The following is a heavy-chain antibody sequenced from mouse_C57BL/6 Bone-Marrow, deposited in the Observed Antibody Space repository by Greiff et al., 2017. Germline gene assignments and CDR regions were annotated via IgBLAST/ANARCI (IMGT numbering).Heavy chain of an antibody. V-gene: IGHV1-81*01. J-gene: IGHJ2*01. CDR3: ARERITTALFDY. D-gene: IGHD1-2*01. CDR1: GYTFTRYG. Sequence: QVQLQQSGAELARPGASVKLSCKASGYTFTRYGISWVKQSTGQGLEWIGKIYPRSGNTYYNAKFKGKATLTAAKSSSTAYMELRSLTSEDYAVYFCARERITTALFDYWGQGTTLTVSS. CDR2: IYPRSGNT.